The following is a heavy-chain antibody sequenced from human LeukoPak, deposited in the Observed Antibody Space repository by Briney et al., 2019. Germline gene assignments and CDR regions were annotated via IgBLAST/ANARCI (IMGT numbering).Heavy chain of an antibody. CDR3: ARFGAVAGIPVDAFDI. CDR1: GGSISSYY. Sequence: SETLSLTCTVSGGSISSYYWSWLRQPAGKGLEWIGRIYTSGSTNYNPSLKSRVTMSVDTSKNQFSLKLSSVTAADTAVYYCARFGAVAGIPVDAFDIWGQGTMVTVSS. V-gene: IGHV4-4*07. D-gene: IGHD6-19*01. J-gene: IGHJ3*02. CDR2: IYTSGST.